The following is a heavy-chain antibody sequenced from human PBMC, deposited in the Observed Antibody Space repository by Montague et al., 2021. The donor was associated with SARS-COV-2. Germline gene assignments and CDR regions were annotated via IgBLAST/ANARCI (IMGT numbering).Heavy chain of an antibody. V-gene: IGHV4-34*01. Sequence: SETLSLTCAVYGGSFSGYYWSWIRQPPGKGLEWIGEITHSGSTNYNPSLKSRVTISLDTSTNQFSLKLSSVTAADTAVYYRARGRYSSSWYGTKYYFDYWGQGTLVTVSS. D-gene: IGHD6-13*01. CDR1: GGSFSGYY. CDR2: ITHSGST. J-gene: IGHJ4*02. CDR3: ARGRYSSSWYGTKYYFDY.